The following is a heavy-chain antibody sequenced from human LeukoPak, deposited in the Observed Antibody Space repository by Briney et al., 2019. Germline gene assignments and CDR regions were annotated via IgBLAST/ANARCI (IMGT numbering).Heavy chain of an antibody. CDR1: GYTFTGYY. J-gene: IGHJ3*02. V-gene: IGHV1-2*02. D-gene: IGHD1-20*01. CDR3: AREGITGTKRAFDI. CDR2: INPNSGGT. Sequence: ASVKVSCKASGYTFTGYYMHWVRQAPGQGLEWMGWINPNSGGTNYAQKFQGRVTMTRDTSISTAYMELSRLRSDDTAVHYCAREGITGTKRAFDIWGQGTMVTVSS.